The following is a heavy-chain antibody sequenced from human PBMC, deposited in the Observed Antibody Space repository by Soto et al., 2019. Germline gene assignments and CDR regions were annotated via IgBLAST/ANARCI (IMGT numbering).Heavy chain of an antibody. CDR2: ISYDGSNK. CDR1: GFTFSSYA. J-gene: IGHJ5*02. V-gene: IGHV3-30-3*01. Sequence: PGGSLRLSCAASGFTFSSYAMHWVRQAPGKGLEWVAVISYDGSNKYYADSVKGRFTISRDNSKNTLYLQMNSLRAEDTAVYYCARDSSGGVYNWFDPWGQGTLVTVSS. D-gene: IGHD2-15*01. CDR3: ARDSSGGVYNWFDP.